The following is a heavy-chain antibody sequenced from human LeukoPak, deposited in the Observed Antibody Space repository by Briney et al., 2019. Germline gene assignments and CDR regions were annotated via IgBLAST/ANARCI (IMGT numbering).Heavy chain of an antibody. J-gene: IGHJ4*02. Sequence: SETLSLTCAVYGGSFSGYYWSWIRQPPGKELEWIGEINHSGSTNYNPSLKSRVTISVDTSKNQFSLKLSSVTAADTAVYYCARGGVQGYCSGGSCPLDYWGQGTLVTVSS. CDR3: ARGGVQGYCSGGSCPLDY. D-gene: IGHD2-15*01. CDR1: GGSFSGYY. V-gene: IGHV4-34*01. CDR2: INHSGST.